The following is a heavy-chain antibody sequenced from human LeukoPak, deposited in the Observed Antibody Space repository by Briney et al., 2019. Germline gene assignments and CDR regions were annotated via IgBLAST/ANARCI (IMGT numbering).Heavy chain of an antibody. J-gene: IGHJ6*02. D-gene: IGHD1-26*01. CDR3: AKCSVSDYDVIEV. V-gene: IGHV3-23*01. Sequence: PGGSLTLSCAASGLTFSNYAMSWVRQAPGKGLEWVSAFSGSGGSTYYEDSVRGRFTISRDNSRNTLFLQMNSLRAEDTATYYCAKCSVSDYDVIEVWGQGTTVTVSS. CDR2: FSGSGGST. CDR1: GLTFSNYA.